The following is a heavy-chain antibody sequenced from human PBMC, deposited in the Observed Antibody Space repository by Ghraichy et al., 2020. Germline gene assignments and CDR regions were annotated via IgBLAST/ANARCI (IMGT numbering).Heavy chain of an antibody. CDR2: IYYSGST. CDR3: AREDRGYNYDAFDI. J-gene: IGHJ3*02. D-gene: IGHD5-18*01. Sequence: SETLSLTCTVSGGSISSYYWSWIRQPPGKGLEWIGYIYYSGSTNYNPSLKSRVTISVDTSKNQFSLKLSSVTAADTAVYYCAREDRGYNYDAFDIWGQGTMVTVSS. CDR1: GGSISSYY. V-gene: IGHV4-59*01.